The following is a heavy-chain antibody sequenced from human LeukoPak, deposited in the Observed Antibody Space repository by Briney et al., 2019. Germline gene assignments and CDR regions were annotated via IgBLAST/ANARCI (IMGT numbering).Heavy chain of an antibody. CDR3: ARDGPEGIAAAGTKYYYYGMDV. CDR2: IHQHGTKE. Sequence: PGGSPRLSCTTSGFIFVAYWMGWVRQAPGKGLEWVANIHQHGTKENYVDSVKGRFTISRDNAKNSLYLQMNSLRAEDTAVYYCARDGPEGIAAAGTKYYYYGMDVWGQGTTVTVSS. V-gene: IGHV3-7*03. CDR1: GFIFVAYW. D-gene: IGHD6-13*01. J-gene: IGHJ6*02.